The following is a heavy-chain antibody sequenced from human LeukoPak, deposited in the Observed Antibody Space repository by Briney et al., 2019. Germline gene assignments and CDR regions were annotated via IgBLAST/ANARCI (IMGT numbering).Heavy chain of an antibody. CDR3: ARVGISNY. CDR1: GGSFSGFY. CDR2: INHSGST. D-gene: IGHD2/OR15-2a*01. V-gene: IGHV4-34*01. Sequence: SETLSLTCAVYGGSFSGFYWSWIRQPPGKGLEWIGEINHSGSTNYNPSLKSRVTISVDTSKNQFSLKLSSVTAADTAVYYCARVGISNYWGQGTLVTVSS. J-gene: IGHJ4*02.